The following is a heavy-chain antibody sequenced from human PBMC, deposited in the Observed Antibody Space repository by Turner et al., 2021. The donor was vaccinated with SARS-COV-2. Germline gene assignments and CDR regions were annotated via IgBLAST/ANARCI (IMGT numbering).Heavy chain of an antibody. Sequence: EVQLVESGGVLVQPGGSLRLSCAASGVTFSCYSMNWVRQAAGKRLDWVSYICSNSMTIYYANSVKGRFTISRDNAKNSLYLQMNSHRGEDAAVYYCARGGGDYWGQGTLVTVSS. CDR2: ICSNSMTI. CDR1: GVTFSCYS. V-gene: IGHV3-48*01. D-gene: IGHD3-16*01. CDR3: ARGGGDY. J-gene: IGHJ4*02.